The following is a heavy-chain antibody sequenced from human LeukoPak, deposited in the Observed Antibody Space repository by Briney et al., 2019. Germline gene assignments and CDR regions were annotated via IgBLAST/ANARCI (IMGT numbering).Heavy chain of an antibody. CDR2: INPNSGGT. V-gene: IGHV1-2*02. CDR1: GYTFTGYY. Sequence: ASVKVSRKASGYTFTGYYMHWVRQAPGQGLEWMGWINPNSGGTNYAQKFQGRVTMTRDTSISTAYMELSRLRSDDTAVYYCAREDILTGYRFDYWGQGTLVTVSS. J-gene: IGHJ4*02. CDR3: AREDILTGYRFDY. D-gene: IGHD3-9*01.